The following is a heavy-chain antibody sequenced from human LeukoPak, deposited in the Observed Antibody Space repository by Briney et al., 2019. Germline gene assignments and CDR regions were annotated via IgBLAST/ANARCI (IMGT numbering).Heavy chain of an antibody. CDR1: GGSISNYY. V-gene: IGHV4-4*07. Sequence: SETLSLTCTVSGGSISNYYWTWIRQPAGKGLEWIGRIHSSGSTNFNPSLKSRVTMSVDTSKNQFSLNLSSVTAADTAMYYCARDNVYNWSHWYFDLWGRGTLVTVSS. J-gene: IGHJ2*01. D-gene: IGHD1-20*01. CDR2: IHSSGST. CDR3: ARDNVYNWSHWYFDL.